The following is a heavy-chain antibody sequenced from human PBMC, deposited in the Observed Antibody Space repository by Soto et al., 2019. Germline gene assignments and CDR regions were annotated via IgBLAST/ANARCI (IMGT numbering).Heavy chain of an antibody. CDR3: ARGSVDTVDSSGFYEY. J-gene: IGHJ4*02. Sequence: SETLSLTCIVSGESISSSSYYWGWIRQPPGKGLGWIGSIYYSVRTYYNPSLKSRVTISVDTSKSQFSLKLTSVTAADRAVYYCARGSVDTVDSSGFYEYWGQGTPVTVSS. V-gene: IGHV4-39*01. CDR1: GESISSSSYY. D-gene: IGHD3-22*01. CDR2: IYYSVRT.